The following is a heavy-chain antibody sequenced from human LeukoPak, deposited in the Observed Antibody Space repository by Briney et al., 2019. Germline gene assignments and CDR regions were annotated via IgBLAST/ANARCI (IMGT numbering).Heavy chain of an antibody. Sequence: GGSLRLSCAASGLAFSSYAMSWVRQAPGKGLEWVSAISGSGGSTYYADSVKGRFTISRDNSKNTLYLQMNSLRAEDTAVYYCAKDLGVLLWFGEYDYWGQGTLVTVSS. CDR1: GLAFSSYA. CDR2: ISGSGGST. D-gene: IGHD3-10*01. V-gene: IGHV3-23*01. CDR3: AKDLGVLLWFGEYDY. J-gene: IGHJ4*02.